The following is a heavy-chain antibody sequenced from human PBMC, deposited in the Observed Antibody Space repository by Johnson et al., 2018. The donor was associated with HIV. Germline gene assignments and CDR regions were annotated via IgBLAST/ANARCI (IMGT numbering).Heavy chain of an antibody. CDR3: ARDRITYYDFWSGSGGAFDI. Sequence: QVQLVESGGGVVQPGRSLRLSCAASGFTFSHYAMHWVRQAPGKGLEWVTVISYDGSNKYYADSVKGRFTISRDNSKNTLYLQMDSLRPEDTAIYYCARDRITYYDFWSGSGGAFDIWGQGTMVTVSS. CDR2: ISYDGSNK. CDR1: GFTFSHYA. V-gene: IGHV3-30-3*01. J-gene: IGHJ3*02. D-gene: IGHD3-3*01.